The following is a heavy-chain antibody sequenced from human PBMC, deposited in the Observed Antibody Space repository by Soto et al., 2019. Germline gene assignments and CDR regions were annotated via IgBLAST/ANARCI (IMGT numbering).Heavy chain of an antibody. J-gene: IGHJ5*02. Sequence: ASVKVSCKASGYTFTSYAMHWVRQAPGQRLEWMGWINAGNGNTKYSQKFQGRVTITRDTSASTAYMELSSLRSEDTAVYYCARDSRGYYSYAFDPWGQGTLVTVSS. CDR1: GYTFTSYA. CDR2: INAGNGNT. CDR3: ARDSRGYYSYAFDP. D-gene: IGHD3-22*01. V-gene: IGHV1-3*01.